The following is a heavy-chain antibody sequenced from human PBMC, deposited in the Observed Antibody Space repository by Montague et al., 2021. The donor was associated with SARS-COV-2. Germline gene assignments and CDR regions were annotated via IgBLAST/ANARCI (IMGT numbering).Heavy chain of an antibody. CDR3: ARVGRQQLVRLSGMDV. CDR2: IYYSGST. Sequence: SETLSLTCTVAGGSISSSSYDWGWIRQPPGKGLEWIGSIYYSGSTYYXPSVKSRVTISVDTSKNQFSLKLSSVTAADTAVYYCARVGRQQLVRLSGMDVWGQGTTVTVSS. V-gene: IGHV4-39*07. J-gene: IGHJ6*02. CDR1: GGSISSSSYD. D-gene: IGHD6-13*01.